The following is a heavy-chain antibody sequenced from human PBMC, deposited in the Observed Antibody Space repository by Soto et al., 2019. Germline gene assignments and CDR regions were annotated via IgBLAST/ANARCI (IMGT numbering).Heavy chain of an antibody. D-gene: IGHD3-16*02. CDR1: GFTLTNYW. CDR3: AQDSFSVPKY. V-gene: IGHV3-7*01. J-gene: IGHJ4*02. Sequence: GGSLRLSCAFSGFTLTNYWMAWVRQAPGKGLEWVANIKPDGSLKSYVASVKGRFTISRDSANNSLYLQMNSLRAEDTAAYYCAQDSFSVPKYSGRGTLVNVSS. CDR2: IKPDGSLK.